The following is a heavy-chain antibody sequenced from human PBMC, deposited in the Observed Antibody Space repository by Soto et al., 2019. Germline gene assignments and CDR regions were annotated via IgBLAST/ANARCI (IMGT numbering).Heavy chain of an antibody. CDR3: ARRSVVIGWFDP. Sequence: QVQLVQSGAEVKKPGSSVQVSCKASGGTFSSYAISWVRQAPGQGLEWMGGIIPIFGTANYAQKFQGRVTITADDSTSTAYMELRRLRSEDTAVYDCARRSVVIGWFDPWRQGTLVTVSS. V-gene: IGHV1-69*01. D-gene: IGHD2-15*01. CDR1: GGTFSSYA. CDR2: IIPIFGTA. J-gene: IGHJ5*02.